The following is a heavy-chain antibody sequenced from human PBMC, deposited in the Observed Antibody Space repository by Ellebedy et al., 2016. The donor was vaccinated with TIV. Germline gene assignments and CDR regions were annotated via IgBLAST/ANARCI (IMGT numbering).Heavy chain of an antibody. V-gene: IGHV1-69*04. J-gene: IGHJ4*02. D-gene: IGHD2-21*02. CDR2: IIPILGLA. CDR3: ARDSGAYCGGDCYNIDY. CDR1: GCTFRSYA. Sequence: AASVKVSCKASGCTFRSYAISWVRQAPGQGLEWMGRIIPILGLANYAQNFQGRVTITADKSTNTAYLELSRLRSGATAVYYCARDSGAYCGGDCYNIDYWGQGTLVTVSS.